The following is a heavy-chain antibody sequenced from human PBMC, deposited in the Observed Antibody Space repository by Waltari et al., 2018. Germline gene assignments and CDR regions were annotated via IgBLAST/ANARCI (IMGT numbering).Heavy chain of an antibody. D-gene: IGHD6-13*01. J-gene: IGHJ4*02. V-gene: IGHV1-24*01. Sequence: QVQLVQSGAEVKKPGASVKVSCKVSGYTLTELSMHWVRQAPGKGLEWMGCLDPEDGEAIYSQKFQGRVTMTEDTSTDTTDMELTSLRSEDTAVYYCATANSGQGFWGQGTLVTVSS. CDR1: GYTLTELS. CDR3: ATANSGQGF. CDR2: LDPEDGEA.